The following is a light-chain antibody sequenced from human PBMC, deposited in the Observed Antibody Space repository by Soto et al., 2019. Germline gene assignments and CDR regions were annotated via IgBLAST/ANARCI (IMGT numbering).Light chain of an antibody. CDR2: SAS. Sequence: EIVMTQSPATLSVSPGERATLSCRASQSVSSKLAWYQQKRGQAPRLLIHSASTRATGIPARFSGSESGTEFTLTISSLQSEDFAVYYCQQYYNWLTFGGGTKVEI. CDR1: QSVSSK. V-gene: IGKV3D-15*01. J-gene: IGKJ4*01. CDR3: QQYYNWLT.